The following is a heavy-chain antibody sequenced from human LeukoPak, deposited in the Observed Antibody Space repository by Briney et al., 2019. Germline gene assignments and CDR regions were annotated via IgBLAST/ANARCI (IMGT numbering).Heavy chain of an antibody. CDR2: SYYSGST. J-gene: IGHJ5*02. CDR1: GGSISSGGYY. CDR3: ARVRYYGSGKHNIWFDP. D-gene: IGHD3-10*01. V-gene: IGHV4-31*02. Sequence: SETLSLTCTVSGGSISSGGYYWSWIRQHPGKGLEWIGYSYYSGSTNYNPSLKSRVTISLDTSKNQFSLKLTSVTAADTAVYYCARVRYYGSGKHNIWFDPWGQGTLATVSS.